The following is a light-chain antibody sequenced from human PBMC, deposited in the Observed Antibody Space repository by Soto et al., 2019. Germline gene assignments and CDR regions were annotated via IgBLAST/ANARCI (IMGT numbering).Light chain of an antibody. CDR2: NAS. CDR3: QQRSNWPPRIT. V-gene: IGKV3-11*01. J-gene: IGKJ5*01. Sequence: EIVMTQSPATLSVSPGGRATLSCRASQNIGRNLAWYQQIPGQAPRLLFYNASNRATGIPARFSGSGSGTDVTLTINSLEPEDSAVYYCQQRSNWPPRITFGQGTRLEIK. CDR1: QNIGRN.